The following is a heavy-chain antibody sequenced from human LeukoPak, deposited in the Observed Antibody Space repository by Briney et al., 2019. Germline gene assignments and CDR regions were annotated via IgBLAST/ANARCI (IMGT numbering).Heavy chain of an antibody. D-gene: IGHD1-26*01. Sequence: PGGSLRLSCAASGFTFSSYAMSWVRHAPGKGLEWVSGISSSGGSTDYAGSVKGRFTISRDDSRNTLYMQMSSLRAEDTAIYYCATRGNYREFDYWGQGTLVTVPS. V-gene: IGHV3-23*01. J-gene: IGHJ4*02. CDR2: ISSSGGST. CDR3: ATRGNYREFDY. CDR1: GFTFSSYA.